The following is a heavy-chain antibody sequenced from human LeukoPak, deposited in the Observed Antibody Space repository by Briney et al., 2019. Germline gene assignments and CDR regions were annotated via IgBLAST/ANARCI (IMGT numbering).Heavy chain of an antibody. V-gene: IGHV3-48*04. D-gene: IGHD6-13*01. CDR2: ISSSGGTM. J-gene: IGHJ5*02. CDR3: ARKYSSSWSGFDP. CDR1: GFTFSSYT. Sequence: PGGSLRLSCAASGFTFSSYTMNWVRQAPGKGLEWVSYISSSGGTMYYADSVRGRFTISRDNARNSLYLQMNSLRAEDTAIYYCARKYSSSWSGFDPWGQGTLVTVPS.